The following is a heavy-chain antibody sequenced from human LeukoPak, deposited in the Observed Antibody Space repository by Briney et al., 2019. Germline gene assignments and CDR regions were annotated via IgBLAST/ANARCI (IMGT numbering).Heavy chain of an antibody. V-gene: IGHV3-48*03. CDR1: GFTFSSYE. Sequence: GGSLRLSCAASGFTFSSYEMNWVRQAPGKGLEWVSYISSSGSTIYYADPVKGRFTISRDNAKNSLYLQMNSLRAEDTAVYYCAKRGDWNSSDYWGQGTLVTVSS. J-gene: IGHJ4*02. CDR3: AKRGDWNSSDY. CDR2: ISSSGSTI. D-gene: IGHD2-21*02.